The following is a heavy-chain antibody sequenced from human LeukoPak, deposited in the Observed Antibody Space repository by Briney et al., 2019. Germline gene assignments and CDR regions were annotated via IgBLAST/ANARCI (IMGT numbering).Heavy chain of an antibody. CDR2: ISGSGGST. J-gene: IGHJ5*02. CDR3: ARDLGAP. CDR1: GFTFSNYG. V-gene: IGHV3-23*01. Sequence: PGGSLRVSCAASGFTFSNYGMSWVRQAPGKGLEWVSGISGSGGSTYYADSVKGRFTTSRDNSKNTLYLQMNSLRAEDTAVYYCARDLGAPWGQGTLVTVSS. D-gene: IGHD4/OR15-4a*01.